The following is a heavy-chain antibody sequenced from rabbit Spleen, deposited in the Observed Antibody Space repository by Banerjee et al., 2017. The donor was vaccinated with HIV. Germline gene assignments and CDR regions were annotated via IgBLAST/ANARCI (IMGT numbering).Heavy chain of an antibody. D-gene: IGHD1-1*01. J-gene: IGHJ2*01. V-gene: IGHV1S45*01. CDR2: IDTNDGDT. CDR1: SFSSNW. Sequence: QEQLVESGGGLVKPEGSLTLSFSSNWICWVRQAPGKGLEWIACIDTNDGDTDYANWPKGRFTISKTSSTTVTLQMTSLTAADTATYFCARNYVNAFDPWGPGTLVTVS. CDR3: ARNYVNAFDP.